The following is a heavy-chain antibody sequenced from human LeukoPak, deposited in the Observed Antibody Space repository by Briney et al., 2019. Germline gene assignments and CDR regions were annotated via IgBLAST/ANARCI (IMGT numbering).Heavy chain of an antibody. CDR2: IYPGDSDT. Sequence: GESLKISCKGSGYSFTSYWIGWVRQMPGKGLEWMGIIYPGDSDTRYSPSFQGQVTISADKSISTAYLQWSSLKASDTAMYYCARDRYSGSRGRRFDYWGQGTLVTVSS. CDR3: ARDRYSGSRGRRFDY. J-gene: IGHJ4*02. CDR1: GYSFTSYW. V-gene: IGHV5-51*01. D-gene: IGHD1-26*01.